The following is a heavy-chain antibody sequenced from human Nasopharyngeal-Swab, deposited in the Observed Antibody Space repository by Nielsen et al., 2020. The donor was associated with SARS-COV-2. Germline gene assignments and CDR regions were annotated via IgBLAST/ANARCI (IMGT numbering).Heavy chain of an antibody. V-gene: IGHV1-24*01. CDR3: ASEGSGVFGVVIYAFDI. D-gene: IGHD3-3*01. CDR1: GYTLTVLP. Sequence: ASVKVSRKVSGYTLTVLPIHWVRQAPGKGLEWMGTVVPEDGEPIYAQNFQGRVTMTEDTSTYTAYLELSSLRSEDTAVYYCASEGSGVFGVVIYAFDIWGPVTLVTVSS. J-gene: IGHJ3*02. CDR2: VVPEDGEP.